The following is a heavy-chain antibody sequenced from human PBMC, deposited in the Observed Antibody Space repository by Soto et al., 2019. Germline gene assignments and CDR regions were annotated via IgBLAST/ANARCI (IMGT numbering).Heavy chain of an antibody. V-gene: IGHV1-18*01. CDR1: GYTFTSYG. D-gene: IGHD2-8*01. CDR2: ISAYNGNT. CDR3: ARDHLGYCTNGVCYSSSGGSCHDD. J-gene: IGHJ4*02. Sequence: ASVKVSCKASGYTFTSYGISWVRQAPGQGLEWMGWISAYNGNTNYAQKLQGRVTMTTDTSTSTAYMELRSLRSDDTAVYYCARDHLGYCTNGVCYSSSGGSCHDDWGQGTLVTVAS.